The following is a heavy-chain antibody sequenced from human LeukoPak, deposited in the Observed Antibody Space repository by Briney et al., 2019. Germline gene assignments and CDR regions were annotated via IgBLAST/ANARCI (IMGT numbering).Heavy chain of an antibody. CDR3: ARTNGTTVTTGARWFDP. V-gene: IGHV1-2*02. CDR2: INPNSGGT. Sequence: ASVKVSCKASGYTFTGYYMHWVRQAPGQGLEWMGWINPNSGGTNYAQKFQGRVTMTRDTSISTAYMELSRLRSDDTAVYYCARTNGTTVTTGARWFDPWGQGTLVTVSS. J-gene: IGHJ5*02. CDR1: GYTFTGYY. D-gene: IGHD4-17*01.